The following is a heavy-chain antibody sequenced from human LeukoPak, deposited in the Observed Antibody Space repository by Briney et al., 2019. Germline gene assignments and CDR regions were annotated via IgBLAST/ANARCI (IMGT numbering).Heavy chain of an antibody. J-gene: IGHJ4*02. Sequence: SETLSLTCTVSGGSISNYYWSWIRQPPGKGLEWIGYIYYSGSTNYNPSLKSRVTISVDTSKNQFSLKLSSVTAADTAVYYCARSTVVTPFDYWGQGTLVTVSS. CDR3: ARSTVVTPFDY. CDR1: GGSISNYY. CDR2: IYYSGST. D-gene: IGHD4-23*01. V-gene: IGHV4-59*01.